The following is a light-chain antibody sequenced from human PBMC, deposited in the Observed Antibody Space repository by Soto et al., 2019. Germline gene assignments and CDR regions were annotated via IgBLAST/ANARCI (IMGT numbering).Light chain of an antibody. CDR1: QSVSNKY. CDR2: GSS. CDR3: QQYGSSPPYT. Sequence: EVVLTQSPGTLSLSPGERATLSCRASQSVSNKYLAWYQQKPGQAPRLLIFGSSHRATGIPDRFSGSGSGTDFTLTISRLEPEDFAVYYCQQYGSSPPYTFGQGTNLEIK. V-gene: IGKV3-20*01. J-gene: IGKJ2*01.